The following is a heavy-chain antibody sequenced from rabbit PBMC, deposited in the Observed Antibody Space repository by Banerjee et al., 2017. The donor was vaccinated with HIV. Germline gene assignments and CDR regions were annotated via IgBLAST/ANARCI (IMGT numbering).Heavy chain of an antibody. D-gene: IGHD4-2*01. CDR2: IYAGSCGST. CDR1: GFSFSSNYW. V-gene: IGHV1S45*01. CDR3: ARDGTADTVYAFKL. J-gene: IGHJ4*01. Sequence: QEQLEESGGDLVKPEGSLTLTCTASGFSFSSNYWICWVRQAPGKGLEWIACIYAGSCGSTYYASWAKGRFTISKTSSTTVTLQMTSLTAADTATYFCARDGTADTVYAFKLWGQGTLVTVS.